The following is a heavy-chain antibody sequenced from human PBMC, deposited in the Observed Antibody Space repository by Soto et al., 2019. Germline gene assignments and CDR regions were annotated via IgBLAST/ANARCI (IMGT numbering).Heavy chain of an antibody. CDR1: GFIFRNFG. V-gene: IGHV3-30*18. J-gene: IGHJ6*03. Sequence: QAQLVESGGGVVQPGRSMRVSCAASGFIFRNFGMHWVRQSPGKGLEWVAVVSDDGSKIYYGDSVKGRFTISRDNFKNMVYLQMNSLTPEDTAVYFCSNGFFDMDVWGKGTTVTVSS. D-gene: IGHD3-10*01. CDR2: VSDDGSKI. CDR3: SNGFFDMDV.